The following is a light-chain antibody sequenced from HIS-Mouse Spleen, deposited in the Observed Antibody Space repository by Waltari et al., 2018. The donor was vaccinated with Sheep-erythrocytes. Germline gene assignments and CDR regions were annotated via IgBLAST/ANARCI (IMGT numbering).Light chain of an antibody. CDR3: QQYNSYSWT. Sequence: DIQMTQSPSSLSASVGDRVTITCRASPSISSYLNWYQQKPGKAPKLLIYAASSLQSGVPSRFSGSGSGTDFTLTISSLQPDDFATYYCQQYNSYSWTFGQGTKVEIK. CDR1: PSISSY. J-gene: IGKJ1*01. V-gene: IGKV1-39*01. CDR2: AAS.